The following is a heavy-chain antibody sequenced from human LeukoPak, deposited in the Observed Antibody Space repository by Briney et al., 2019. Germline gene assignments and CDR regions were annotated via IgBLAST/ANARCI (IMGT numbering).Heavy chain of an antibody. J-gene: IGHJ4*02. CDR2: ISSSGSTI. V-gene: IGHV3-48*03. Sequence: PGGSLRLSCAASGFTFSSYEMNWVRQAPGKGLEWVSYISSSGSTICYADSVKGRFTISRDNAKNSLYLQMNSLRAEDTAVYYCARGRQWLDYWGQGTLVTVSS. CDR3: ARGRQWLDY. D-gene: IGHD6-19*01. CDR1: GFTFSSYE.